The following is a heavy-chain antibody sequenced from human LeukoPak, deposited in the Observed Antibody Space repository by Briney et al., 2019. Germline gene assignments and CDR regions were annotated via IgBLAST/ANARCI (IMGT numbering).Heavy chain of an antibody. V-gene: IGHV4-30-4*08. CDR1: GGSISSGDHY. D-gene: IGHD2-2*01. J-gene: IGHJ5*02. CDR2: IYYSGST. CDR3: ASTDCSNTNCFGANWFDP. Sequence: PSETLSLTCTVSGGSISSGDHYWSWIRQPPGRGLEWIGHIYYSGSTYYNPSLKSRATISIDTPKSQFSLKLNSVTAADTAVYFCASTDCSNTNCFGANWFDPWGQGTLVTVSS.